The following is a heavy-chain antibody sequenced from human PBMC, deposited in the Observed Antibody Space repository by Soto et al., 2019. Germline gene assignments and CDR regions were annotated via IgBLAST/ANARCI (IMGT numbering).Heavy chain of an antibody. Sequence: SETLSLTCTVSGGSISSYYWSWIRQPPGKGLEWIGYIYYSGSTNYNPSLKSRVTISVDTSKNQFSLKLSSVTAADTAVYYCARMARWGYNWNDPLDAFDIWGQGTMVTVSS. J-gene: IGHJ3*02. CDR1: GGSISSYY. V-gene: IGHV4-59*08. CDR3: ARMARWGYNWNDPLDAFDI. D-gene: IGHD1-1*01. CDR2: IYYSGST.